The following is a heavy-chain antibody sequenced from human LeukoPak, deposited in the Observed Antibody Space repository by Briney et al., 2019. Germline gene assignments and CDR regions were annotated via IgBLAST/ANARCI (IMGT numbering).Heavy chain of an antibody. CDR2: ISGSGGST. CDR1: GFTFSSYA. V-gene: IGHV3-23*01. Sequence: PGGSLRLSCAASGFTFSSYAMSWVRQAPGKGLEWVSAISGSGGSTYYADSVKGRFTISRDDSKNTLYLQMNSLRAEDTAAYYCAKGKGYYDSSGDYFDYWGQGTLVTVSS. D-gene: IGHD3-22*01. J-gene: IGHJ4*02. CDR3: AKGKGYYDSSGDYFDY.